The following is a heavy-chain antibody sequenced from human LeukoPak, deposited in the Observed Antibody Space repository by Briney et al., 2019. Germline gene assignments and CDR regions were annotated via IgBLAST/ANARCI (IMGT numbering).Heavy chain of an antibody. CDR3: AREWDGAFDY. CDR2: IKQDGSEQ. CDR1: GFTFTSYW. Sequence: GGSLRLSCAASGFTFTSYWMTWVRQAPGQGLEWVANIKQDGSEQYYVDSVKGRFTISRDNAKNSLDLQMNSLTAEDTALYYCAREWDGAFDYWGQGTLVTVSS. V-gene: IGHV3-7*01. D-gene: IGHD1-26*01. J-gene: IGHJ4*02.